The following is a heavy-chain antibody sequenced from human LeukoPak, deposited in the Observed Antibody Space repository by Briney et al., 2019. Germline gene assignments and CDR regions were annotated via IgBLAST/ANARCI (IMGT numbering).Heavy chain of an antibody. CDR1: GGSISSGGYY. J-gene: IGHJ4*02. V-gene: IGHV4-31*03. Sequence: SETLSLTCTVSGGSISSGGYYWNWIRQHPGKGLEWIGNIYYSGSTYYNPSLKSRVTISIDTSNNQFSLKLSSVTAADTAVYYCARVPTLLETTVATYYFDYWGQGALVTVSS. CDR2: IYYSGST. CDR3: ARVPTLLETTVATYYFDY. D-gene: IGHD4-23*01.